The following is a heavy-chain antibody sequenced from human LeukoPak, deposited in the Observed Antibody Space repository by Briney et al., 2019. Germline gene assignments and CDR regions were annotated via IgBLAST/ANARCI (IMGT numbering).Heavy chain of an antibody. CDR2: IIPIFGTV. CDR3: ARDLAVAGTGFDY. J-gene: IGHJ4*02. Sequence: ASVKVSCKASGGTFSSYAISWVRQAPGQGLEWMGGIIPIFGTVNYAQKFQGRVTITADESTSTAYMELSSLRSEDTAVYYCARDLAVAGTGFDYWGQGTLVTVSS. V-gene: IGHV1-69*01. CDR1: GGTFSSYA. D-gene: IGHD6-19*01.